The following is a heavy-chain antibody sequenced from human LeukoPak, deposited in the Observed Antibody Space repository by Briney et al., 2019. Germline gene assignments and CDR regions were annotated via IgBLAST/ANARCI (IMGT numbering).Heavy chain of an antibody. CDR1: GFTFDSYS. V-gene: IGHV3-23*01. J-gene: IGHJ4*02. CDR3: AKYRGADVWACSEY. Sequence: PGGPLRLFCAASGFTFDSYSMSWVRQATGKGLEWVSGISRSGDSTFYADSGKGRFPISRDNSKSTLYLQMNSLRAEDTAVYYCAKYRGADVWACSEYWGQGTLVIVSS. CDR2: ISRSGDST. D-gene: IGHD2-15*01.